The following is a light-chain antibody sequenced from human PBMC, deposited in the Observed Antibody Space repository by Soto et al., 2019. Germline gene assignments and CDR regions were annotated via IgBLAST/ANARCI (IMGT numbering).Light chain of an antibody. Sequence: EIVMTQSPATLSVSPGERATLSCRASQSVSSNLAWYQQKPGQAPRLLIYGASTRATGIPARFSGSGSGTEFTLTISSLQSEDFAVYYCQQYNNWPRTSGQATRLEIK. J-gene: IGKJ5*01. CDR2: GAS. CDR3: QQYNNWPRT. CDR1: QSVSSN. V-gene: IGKV3-15*01.